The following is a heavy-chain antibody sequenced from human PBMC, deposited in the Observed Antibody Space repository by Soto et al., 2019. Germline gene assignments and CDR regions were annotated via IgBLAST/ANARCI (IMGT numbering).Heavy chain of an antibody. CDR1: GFTFSDHY. D-gene: IGHD3-10*01. J-gene: IGHJ4*02. V-gene: IGHV3-11*01. CDR3: ASDPYYYASYY. CDR2: ISGSGSTI. Sequence: PVGSLRLSCAASGFTFSDHYMTWIRQAPGKGLEWVAKISGSGSTIYYADSVKGRFTVSRDNARNSLYLQMDSLRAEDTAVYYCASDPYYYASYYWGQGTLVTVSS.